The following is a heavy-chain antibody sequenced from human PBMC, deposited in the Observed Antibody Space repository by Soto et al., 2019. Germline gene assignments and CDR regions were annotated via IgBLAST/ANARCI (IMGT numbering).Heavy chain of an antibody. Sequence: VQLLESGGDLVQPGGSLRLSCVASGFILNNYAMSWVRQAPGKGLEWVSTIGGPDGDSDGVPWYEDSVKGRFTISRDSSANTVFLHMDNLRAEDSALYYCVKRGRNWGAFDFWGQGTTVVVSS. J-gene: IGHJ3*01. V-gene: IGHV3-23*01. CDR1: GFILNNYA. CDR3: VKRGRNWGAFDF. D-gene: IGHD7-27*01. CDR2: IGGPDGDSDGVP.